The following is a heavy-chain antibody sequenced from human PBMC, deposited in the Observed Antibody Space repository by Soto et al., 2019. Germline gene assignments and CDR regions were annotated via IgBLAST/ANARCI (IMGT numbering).Heavy chain of an antibody. J-gene: IGHJ4*02. V-gene: IGHV1-2*02. CDR3: ARQSCSSTSCFYDY. D-gene: IGHD2-2*01. CDR2: LNPNTGAT. Sequence: ASVKVSCKTSEYTFTDNYIYWTRQAPAQGLEWMAWLNPNTGATDYSQKFQGRVTLTSDTSISTAYMELSRLTSDDTAVFYCARQSCSSTSCFYDYWGPGTLVTVSS. CDR1: EYTFTDNY.